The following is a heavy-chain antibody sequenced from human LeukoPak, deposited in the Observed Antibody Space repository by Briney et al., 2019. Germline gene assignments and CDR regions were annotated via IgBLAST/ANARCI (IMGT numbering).Heavy chain of an antibody. D-gene: IGHD1-26*01. CDR1: GGFISSSNYY. CDR3: ARSRAFNSGAFDP. V-gene: IGHV4-39*07. Sequence: SETLSLTCPVSGGFISSSNYYWGWIRQTPGKALEWIGSIFHTGKTYFNPSLKSRVTISVDTSKNQFSLRLNSVTAADTAVYYCARSRAFNSGAFDPWGQGSLVTVSS. J-gene: IGHJ5*02. CDR2: IFHTGKT.